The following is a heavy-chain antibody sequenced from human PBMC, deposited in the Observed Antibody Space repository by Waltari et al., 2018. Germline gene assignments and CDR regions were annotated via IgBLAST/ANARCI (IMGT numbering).Heavy chain of an antibody. D-gene: IGHD3-9*01. V-gene: IGHV1-69*14. CDR1: GGTFSSYA. Sequence: QVQLVQSGAEVKKPGSSVKVSCKASGGTFSSYAISWVRQAPGQGLEWMGGSIPSFGTANYAQKFQGRVTITADKSTSTAYMELSSLRSEDTAVYYCARALRYFDHYYYYMDVWGKGTTVTVSS. CDR2: SIPSFGTA. J-gene: IGHJ6*03. CDR3: ARALRYFDHYYYYMDV.